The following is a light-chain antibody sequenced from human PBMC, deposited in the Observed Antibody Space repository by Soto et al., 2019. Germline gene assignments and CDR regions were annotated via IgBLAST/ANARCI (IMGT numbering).Light chain of an antibody. CDR3: ATWDDSLNVV. V-gene: IGLV1-44*01. CDR1: TSNIGTNT. CDR2: SND. J-gene: IGLJ2*01. Sequence: QSVLTQAPSASGTPGQRVSISCSGSTSNIGTNTVSWYQHVPGTAPKLLIYSNDQRPSAVPGRFSGSKSGTSASLAISGLLSEDEADYYCATWDDSLNVVFGGATKLTVL.